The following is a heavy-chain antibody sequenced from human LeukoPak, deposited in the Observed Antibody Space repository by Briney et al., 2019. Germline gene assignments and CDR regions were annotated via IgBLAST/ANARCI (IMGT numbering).Heavy chain of an antibody. J-gene: IGHJ6*03. D-gene: IGHD2-21*01. CDR2: ISGYNSYT. Sequence: GASVKVSCKASGYIFTNYGISWVRQAPGQGLEWMGWISGYNSYTYYAQKLQGRVTMTTDTSTRTAYMELRSLRSDDTAVYYCARDVVPYYYYMDVWGKGTTVTVSS. CDR3: ARDVVPYYYYMDV. V-gene: IGHV1-18*01. CDR1: GYIFTNYG.